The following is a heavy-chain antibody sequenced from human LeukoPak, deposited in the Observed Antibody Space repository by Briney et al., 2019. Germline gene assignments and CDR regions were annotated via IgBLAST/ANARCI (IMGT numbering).Heavy chain of an antibody. D-gene: IGHD4-17*01. J-gene: IGHJ4*02. CDR3: ARAPGDPPNY. V-gene: IGHV3-7*03. CDR2: INQEGSKK. CDR1: GFTLSSYW. Sequence: GGSLRLSCAASGFTLSSYWMSWVRQAPGEGLEWVANINQEGSKKYYVDSVKGRFTISRDNAKNSLYLQMNSLRVEDTAVYYCARAPGDPPNYWGQGTLVTVSS.